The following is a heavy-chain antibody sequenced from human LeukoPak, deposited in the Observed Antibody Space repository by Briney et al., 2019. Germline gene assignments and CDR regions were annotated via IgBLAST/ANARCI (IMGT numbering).Heavy chain of an antibody. J-gene: IGHJ4*02. Sequence: SETLSLTCTVSGGSFSSGFYYWSWIRQPPGKGLEWIGYIYYSGSTNYNPSLKSRVTISVDTSKNQFSLKLSSVTAADTAVYYCARKSNNIDCWGQGTLVTVSS. D-gene: IGHD2/OR15-2a*01. CDR1: GGSFSSGFYY. V-gene: IGHV4-61*01. CDR2: IYYSGST. CDR3: ARKSNNIDC.